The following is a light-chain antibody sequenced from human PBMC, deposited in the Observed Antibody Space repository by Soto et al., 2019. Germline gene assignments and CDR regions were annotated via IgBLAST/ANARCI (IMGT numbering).Light chain of an antibody. CDR1: SSNIGNNY. Sequence: QSVLTQPPSVSAAPGQTVTISCSGSSSNIGNNYVSWYQQLPGAAPKLLIYDSNKRPSGIPERFSASKSGTSATLGITGLQTGDEADYYCGAWDGSLRLYVFGTVTKVTVL. CDR3: GAWDGSLRLYV. J-gene: IGLJ1*01. CDR2: DSN. V-gene: IGLV1-51*01.